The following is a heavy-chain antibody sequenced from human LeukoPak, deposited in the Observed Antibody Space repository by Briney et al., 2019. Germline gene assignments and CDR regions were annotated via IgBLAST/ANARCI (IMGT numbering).Heavy chain of an antibody. J-gene: IGHJ2*01. D-gene: IGHD1-14*01. V-gene: IGHV3-15*01. CDR3: VTKIVGYFDL. CDR1: GFTVSSNY. CDR2: IKSETDGGTT. Sequence: AGGSLRLSCAASGFTVSSNYMSWVRQAPGKGLEWVGRIKSETDGGTTDYAAPVKGRFTLSRDDSKTTLFLQMNSLKTEDTAVYYCVTKIVGYFDLWGRGTLVTVSS.